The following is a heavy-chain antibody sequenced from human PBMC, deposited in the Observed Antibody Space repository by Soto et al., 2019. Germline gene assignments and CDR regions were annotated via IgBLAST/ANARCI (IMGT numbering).Heavy chain of an antibody. CDR3: ARGPGAYDFLARRASYLYGMDV. CDR1: GGTFSSYV. J-gene: IGHJ6*02. Sequence: QVQLVQSGAEVKKPGSSVKVSCKASGGTFSSYVISWVRQAPGQGLEWMGGIIPIFGPANYAQKFQGRVTITADNSTSTAYMELSSRGSGDTAVYYCARGPGAYDFLARRASYLYGMDVWGQGTTVTVSS. V-gene: IGHV1-69*06. D-gene: IGHD3-3*01. CDR2: IIPIFGPA.